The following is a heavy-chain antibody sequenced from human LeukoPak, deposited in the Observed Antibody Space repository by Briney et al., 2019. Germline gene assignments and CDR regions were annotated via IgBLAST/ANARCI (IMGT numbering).Heavy chain of an antibody. CDR3: ASVLNPVVTAILS. CDR1: GYTFTSYY. Sequence: ASVKVSCKASGYTFTSYYMHWVRQAPGQGLEWMGIINPSGGSTSYAQKFQGRVTMTRDTSTSTVYMELSSLRSEDTAVYYCASVLNPVVTAILSWGQGTLVTVSS. CDR2: INPSGGST. D-gene: IGHD2-21*02. J-gene: IGHJ4*02. V-gene: IGHV1-46*01.